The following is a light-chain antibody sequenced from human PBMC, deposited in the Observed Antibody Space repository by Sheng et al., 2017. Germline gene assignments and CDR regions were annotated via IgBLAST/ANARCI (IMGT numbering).Light chain of an antibody. CDR1: YGSVSADSY. V-gene: IGLV8-61*01. Sequence: QTVVTQEPSFSVSPGGTVTLTCGLTYGSVSADSYPSWYQQTPGQAPRTLIYRTTTRPLGVPDRFSGSILGNKAALTITGAQADDESQYHCLLYVGNGIWVFGGGTKLTVL. CDR3: LLYVGNGIWV. J-gene: IGLJ3*02. CDR2: RTT.